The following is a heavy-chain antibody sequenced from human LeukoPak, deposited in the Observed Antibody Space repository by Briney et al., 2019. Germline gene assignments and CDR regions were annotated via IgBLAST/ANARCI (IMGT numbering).Heavy chain of an antibody. Sequence: PSETLSLTCTVSGGSISSSSYYWGWIRQPPGKGLEWIGSIYYSGSTYYNPSLKSRVTISVDTSKNQFSLKLSSVTAADTAVYYCARGQLVYFDYWGQGTLVTVS. CDR1: GGSISSSSYY. V-gene: IGHV4-39*01. CDR2: IYYSGST. CDR3: ARGQLVYFDY. D-gene: IGHD6-6*01. J-gene: IGHJ4*02.